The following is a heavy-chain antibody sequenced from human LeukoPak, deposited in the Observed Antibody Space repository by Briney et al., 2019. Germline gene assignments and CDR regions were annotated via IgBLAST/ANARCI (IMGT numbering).Heavy chain of an antibody. Sequence: GGSLRLSCATSGFTFSSATMMWVRQAPGKGLEFVSGVGPSGGTGTYADSVKGRFTISRDNSENTLYLQMNSLRVEDTAVYYCAKDPNWDRGSWGQGTLVTVSS. V-gene: IGHV3-23*01. CDR3: AKDPNWDRGS. CDR2: VGPSGGTG. J-gene: IGHJ5*02. D-gene: IGHD7-27*01. CDR1: GFTFSSAT.